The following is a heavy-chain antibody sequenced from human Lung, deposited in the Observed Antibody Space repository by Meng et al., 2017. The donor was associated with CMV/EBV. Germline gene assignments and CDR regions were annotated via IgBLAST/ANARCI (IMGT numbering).Heavy chain of an antibody. CDR1: GYPFTNYG. D-gene: IGHD1-26*01. J-gene: IGHJ4*02. CDR3: ARVEVGITSGDY. V-gene: IGHV1-18*01. Sequence: QAQRVQAGGEVKKPGAPVNGSCQPSGYPFTNYGTTWVRQAPGQGLEWMGWISAYNGNTNYAQTLQGRLTMTTDTSTSTAYMELRSLRSDDTAVYYCARVEVGITSGDYWGQGTLVTVSS. CDR2: ISAYNGNT.